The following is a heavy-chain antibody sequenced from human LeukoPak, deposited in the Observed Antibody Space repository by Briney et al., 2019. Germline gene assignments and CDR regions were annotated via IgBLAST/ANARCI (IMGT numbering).Heavy chain of an antibody. Sequence: GRSLRLSCAASGFTFSSYAMHWVRQAPGKGLEWVAVISYDGSNKYYADSVKGRFTISRNNSKNTLYLQMNSLRAEDTAVYSCAKGDSGSDSPLHYWGQGTLVTVSS. CDR2: ISYDGSNK. J-gene: IGHJ4*02. V-gene: IGHV3-30-3*01. CDR1: GFTFSSYA. CDR3: AKGDSGSDSPLHY. D-gene: IGHD1-26*01.